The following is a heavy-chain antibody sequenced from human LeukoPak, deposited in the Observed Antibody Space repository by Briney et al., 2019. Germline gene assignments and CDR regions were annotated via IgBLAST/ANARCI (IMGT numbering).Heavy chain of an antibody. V-gene: IGHV3-23*01. Sequence: GGSLRLSCAASGFTFSSYAMSWVRQAPGKGLECISGFSGSGGSTYYADSVKGRFTISRDNSKNTLYLQMNSLRAEDTAVYYCARLTGRAFDIWGQGTMVTVSS. CDR3: ARLTGRAFDI. CDR1: GFTFSSYA. D-gene: IGHD2-21*02. J-gene: IGHJ3*02. CDR2: FSGSGGST.